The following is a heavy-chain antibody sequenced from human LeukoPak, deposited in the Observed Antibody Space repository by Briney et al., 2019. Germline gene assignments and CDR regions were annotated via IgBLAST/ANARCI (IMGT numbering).Heavy chain of an antibody. CDR3: AGISSGYYYDY. V-gene: IGHV7-4-1*02. J-gene: IGHJ4*02. CDR1: GYTFTSYA. D-gene: IGHD3-22*01. Sequence: ASVKVSCKASGYTFTSYAMNWVRQAPGQGLEWMGWINTNTGNPTYAQGFTGRFVFSLDTSVSTAYLQISSLRAEDTAVYYCAGISSGYYYDYWGQGTLVTVSS. CDR2: INTNTGNP.